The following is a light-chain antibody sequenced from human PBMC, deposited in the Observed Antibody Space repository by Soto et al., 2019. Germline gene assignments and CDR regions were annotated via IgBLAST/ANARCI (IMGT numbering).Light chain of an antibody. CDR3: KQYNSYWT. CDR1: QSISSW. J-gene: IGKJ1*01. Sequence: DIQMTQSPSTLSASVGDRVTITCRASQSISSWLAWYQQKPGKAPKLLIYKASSLESGVPSRFSGSGYGTEFALTISSLQPDDFATYYCKQYNSYWTFGQGTKVEMK. V-gene: IGKV1-5*03. CDR2: KAS.